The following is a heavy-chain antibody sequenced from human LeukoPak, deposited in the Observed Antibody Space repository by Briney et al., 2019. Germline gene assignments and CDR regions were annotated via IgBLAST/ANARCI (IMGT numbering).Heavy chain of an antibody. D-gene: IGHD1-1*01. J-gene: IGHJ4*02. CDR1: GGSISSGDYY. CDR3: ARVSGQLETNRLSD. CDR2: IYYSGST. V-gene: IGHV4-30-4*01. Sequence: SQTLSLTCTVSGGSISSGDYYWSWIRQPPGKGLEWIGYIYYSGSTYYNPSLKSRVTISVDTSKNQFSLKLSSVTAADTAVYYCARVSGQLETNRLSDWGQGTLVTVSS.